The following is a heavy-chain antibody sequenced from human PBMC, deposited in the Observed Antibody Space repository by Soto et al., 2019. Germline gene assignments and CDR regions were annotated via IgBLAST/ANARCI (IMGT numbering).Heavy chain of an antibody. J-gene: IGHJ4*02. Sequence: EVQLLQSGGGLVQPGGSLRLSCAASGFIFSNYAMNWVRQAPGKGLEWVSIVTSRGDTTYYADSVKGRFTISGDNSKNTLYLQVNSPTAEEAAVYYSSKDPLGVGLDYWGQGTLVSVSS. CDR1: GFIFSNYA. V-gene: IGHV3-23*01. CDR2: VTSRGDTT. D-gene: IGHD1-26*01. CDR3: SKDPLGVGLDY.